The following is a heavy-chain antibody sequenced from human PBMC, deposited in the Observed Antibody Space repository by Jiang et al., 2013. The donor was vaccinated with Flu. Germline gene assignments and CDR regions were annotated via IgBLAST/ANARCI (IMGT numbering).Heavy chain of an antibody. CDR3: ARGFPDYIWGSPPDY. D-gene: IGHD3-16*01. J-gene: IGHJ4*02. V-gene: IGHV3-33*01. CDR2: IWYDGSNK. Sequence: QLLESGGGVVQPGRSLRLSCAASGFTFSSYGVHWVRQAPGKGLEWVAVIWYDGSNKYYADSVKGRFTISRDNSKNTLYLQMNSLRADDTALYYCARGFPDYIWGSPPDYWGQGTLVTVSS. CDR1: GFTFSSYG.